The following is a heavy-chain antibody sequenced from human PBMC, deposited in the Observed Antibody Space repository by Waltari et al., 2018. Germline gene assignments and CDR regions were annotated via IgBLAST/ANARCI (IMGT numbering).Heavy chain of an antibody. D-gene: IGHD2-2*02. J-gene: IGHJ4*02. CDR3: TRNGLGYCTSPTCYRNDN. CDR2: IYHDGTT. CDR1: GYSINSGYY. V-gene: IGHV4-38-2*01. Sequence: QVQLQESGSGLVKPSETLSLICAVSGYSINSGYYWGWARQAPGRGLEYIATIYHDGTTYYNPSLKSRVTISIDTPKNVFSLELRSVTAADTATYYCTRNGLGYCTSPTCYRNDNWGQGTLVIVSS.